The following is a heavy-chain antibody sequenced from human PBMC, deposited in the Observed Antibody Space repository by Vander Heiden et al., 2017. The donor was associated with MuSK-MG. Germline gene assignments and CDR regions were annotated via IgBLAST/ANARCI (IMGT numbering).Heavy chain of an antibody. J-gene: IGHJ6*03. CDR2: IKQDESEK. Sequence: EVQLVESGGGLVQPGGSLRLSCAASGFTFGSYWMSWVRQAPGKGVEWVANIKQDESEKYYVDSVKGRFTVSRDNAKNSLYLQMNSLRAEDTAVYYCARGHCDNYCYWDSYMDVWGKGSTVTVSS. CDR1: GFTFGSYW. CDR3: ARGHCDNYCYWDSYMDV. V-gene: IGHV3-7*01. D-gene: IGHD2-21*01.